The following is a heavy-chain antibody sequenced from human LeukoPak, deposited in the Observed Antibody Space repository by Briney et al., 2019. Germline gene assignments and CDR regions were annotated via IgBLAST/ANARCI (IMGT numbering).Heavy chain of an antibody. CDR3: ARGYYYRT. CDR1: GGSVGSDNSY. J-gene: IGHJ4*02. CDR2: IYADGSS. V-gene: IGHV4-61*02. Sequence: SETLSLTCTVSGGSVGSDNSYWNWTRQPAGKALEWIGRIYADGSSTYNPSLKSRVTILVDTSKNQFSLRLGSMTAADSAVYYCARGYYYRTWGLGTLVTVSS. D-gene: IGHD3-10*01.